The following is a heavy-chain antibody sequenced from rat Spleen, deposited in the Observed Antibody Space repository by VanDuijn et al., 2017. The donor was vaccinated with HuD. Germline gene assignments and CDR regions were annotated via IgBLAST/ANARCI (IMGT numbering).Heavy chain of an antibody. CDR2: IIYDGTMT. CDR1: GFTFSDYN. J-gene: IGHJ4*01. CDR3: ARRHYGYTDYFDY. Sequence: EVQLVESGGGLEQPGRSLKLSCAASGFTFSDYNMAWVRQAPKKGLEWVATIIYDGTMTYYRDSVKGRFTISRNDAKSTLYLQMDSLGSEDTATYYCARRHYGYTDYFDYWGQGTSVTVSS. D-gene: IGHD1-10*01. V-gene: IGHV5S10*01.